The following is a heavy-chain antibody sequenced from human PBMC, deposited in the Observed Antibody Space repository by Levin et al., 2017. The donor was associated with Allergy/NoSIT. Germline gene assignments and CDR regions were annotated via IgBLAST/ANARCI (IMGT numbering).Heavy chain of an antibody. CDR3: ATEISGGAFDY. CDR1: GYTFINYY. CDR2: INLSGGDT. D-gene: IGHD3-10*01. Sequence: ASVKVSCKASGYTFINYYLHWVRQAPGQGLEWMGRINLSGGDTLYAQKLRGRVTMTWDTSTSTVYMELNSLRSADTAVYYCATEISGGAFDYWGQGALVTVSS. V-gene: IGHV1-46*04. J-gene: IGHJ4*02.